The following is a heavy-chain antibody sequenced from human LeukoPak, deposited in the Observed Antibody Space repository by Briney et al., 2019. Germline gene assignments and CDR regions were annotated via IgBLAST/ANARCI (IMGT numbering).Heavy chain of an antibody. CDR3: ARARRYGDPFDFDY. CDR1: GGSISSYY. Sequence: SETLSLTCTVSGGSISSYYWSWIRQPPGKGLEWIGYIYYSGSTNYNPSLKSRVTISVDTSKNQFSLKLSSVTAADTAVYYCARARRYGDPFDFDYWGQGTLVTVSS. CDR2: IYYSGST. J-gene: IGHJ4*02. D-gene: IGHD4-17*01. V-gene: IGHV4-59*01.